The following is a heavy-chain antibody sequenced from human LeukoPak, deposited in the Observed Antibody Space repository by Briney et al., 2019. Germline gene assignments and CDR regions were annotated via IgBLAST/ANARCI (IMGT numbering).Heavy chain of an antibody. J-gene: IGHJ4*02. CDR1: GGSISSYY. CDR3: ARGHMVRGVSPFDY. CDR2: IYYSGST. Sequence: KPSETLSLTCTVSGGSISSYYWSWIRQPPGKGLEWIGYIYYSGSTNYNPSLKSRVTISVDTSKNQFSLKLSSVTAADTAVYYCARGHMVRGVSPFDYWGQGTLVTVSP. V-gene: IGHV4-59*01. D-gene: IGHD3-10*01.